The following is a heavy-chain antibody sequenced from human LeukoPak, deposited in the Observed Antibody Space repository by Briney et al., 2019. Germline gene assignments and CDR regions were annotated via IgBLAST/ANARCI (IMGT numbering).Heavy chain of an antibody. D-gene: IGHD3-10*01. J-gene: IGHJ4*02. Sequence: GESLKISCKGSGNSFNNHFIGWVRQMTGKGLEWMGIIYPGDSETRYSPSFQGQVTISADKSISTVYLQWSSLEASDTAMYYCARRSTVIRGVLEEAFDHWGQGTLVIVSS. V-gene: IGHV5-51*01. CDR1: GNSFNNHF. CDR3: ARRSTVIRGVLEEAFDH. CDR2: IYPGDSET.